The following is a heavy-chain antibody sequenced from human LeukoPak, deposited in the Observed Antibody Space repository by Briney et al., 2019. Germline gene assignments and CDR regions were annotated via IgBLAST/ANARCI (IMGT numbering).Heavy chain of an antibody. CDR2: MNPNSGNT. Sequence: ASVKVSCKASGYTFTSYDINWVRQATGQGLEWMGWMNPNSGNTGYAQKFQGRVTMTRNTSLSTAYMELSSLRSEDTAVYYCARGKNRVIFGVVNYYYYMDVWGKGTTVTVSS. D-gene: IGHD3-3*01. V-gene: IGHV1-8*01. J-gene: IGHJ6*03. CDR3: ARGKNRVIFGVVNYYYYMDV. CDR1: GYTFTSYD.